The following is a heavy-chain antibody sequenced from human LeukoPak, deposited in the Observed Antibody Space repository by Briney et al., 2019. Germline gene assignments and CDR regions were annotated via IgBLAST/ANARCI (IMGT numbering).Heavy chain of an antibody. CDR3: AKGSSWYYFDY. CDR2: ISSGGDIM. Sequence: GGSLRLSCAASGLRFSDYYVSWIRQAPGKGLQWVSYISSGGDIMHYADSVKGRFTSSRDNAKNSGYLEMNSLGAEDTAVYYCAKGSSWYYFDYWGQGTLVTVSS. J-gene: IGHJ4*02. D-gene: IGHD6-13*01. V-gene: IGHV3-11*01. CDR1: GLRFSDYY.